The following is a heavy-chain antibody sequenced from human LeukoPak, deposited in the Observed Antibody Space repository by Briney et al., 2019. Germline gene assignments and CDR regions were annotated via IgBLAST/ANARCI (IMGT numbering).Heavy chain of an antibody. J-gene: IGHJ4*02. CDR1: GGSFSGYY. CDR3: AREPAATNFDY. V-gene: IGHV4-34*01. D-gene: IGHD2-2*01. Sequence: PSETLSLTCAVYGGSFSGYYWSWIRQPPGKGLEWIGEINHSGSTNYNPSLKSRVTISVDTSKNQFSLKLSSVTAADTAVYYCAREPAATNFDYWGQGTLVTVSS. CDR2: INHSGST.